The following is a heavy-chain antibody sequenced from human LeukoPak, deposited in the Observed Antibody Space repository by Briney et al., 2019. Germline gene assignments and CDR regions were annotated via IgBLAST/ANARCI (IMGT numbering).Heavy chain of an antibody. CDR2: ISSSGSTI. CDR3: ARVQYYDILTGNYYYYMDV. D-gene: IGHD3-9*01. J-gene: IGHJ6*03. V-gene: IGHV3-11*01. Sequence: GGSLRLSCAASGFTFSDYYMSWIRQAPGKGLEWVSYISSSGSTIYYADSVKGRFTISRDNAKNSLYLQMNSLRAEDTAVYYCARVQYYDILTGNYYYYMDVWGKGTTVTVSS. CDR1: GFTFSDYY.